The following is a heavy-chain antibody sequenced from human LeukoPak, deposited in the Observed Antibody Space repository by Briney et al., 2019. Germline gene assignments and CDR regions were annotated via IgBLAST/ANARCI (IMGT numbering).Heavy chain of an antibody. Sequence: SETLSLTCTVSGGSISSSSYYWGWIRQPAGKGLEWIGRIYSSGTTTYNPSLKSRVAMSVDTSRNQFSLKLNSVTAADTAVYYCARVSPIAAAGSSYYYAIDVWGQGTTVTVSS. J-gene: IGHJ6*02. V-gene: IGHV4-61*02. D-gene: IGHD6-25*01. CDR2: IYSSGTT. CDR1: GGSISSSSYY. CDR3: ARVSPIAAAGSSYYYAIDV.